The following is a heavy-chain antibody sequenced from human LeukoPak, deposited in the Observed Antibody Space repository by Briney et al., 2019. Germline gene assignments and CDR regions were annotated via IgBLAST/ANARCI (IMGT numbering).Heavy chain of an antibody. Sequence: GGSLRLSCAASGFTFSSYGMHWVRQAPGKGLEWVAVIWYDGSNKYYADSVKGRFTISRDNSKNTLYLQMNSLRAEDTAVYYCARGRVRGSWYFDYWGQGTLVTVSS. CDR1: GFTFSSYG. CDR2: IWYDGSNK. V-gene: IGHV3-33*01. D-gene: IGHD6-13*01. CDR3: ARGRVRGSWYFDY. J-gene: IGHJ4*02.